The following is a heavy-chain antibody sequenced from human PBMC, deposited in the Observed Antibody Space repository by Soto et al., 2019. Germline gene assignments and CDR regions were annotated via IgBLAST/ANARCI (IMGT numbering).Heavy chain of an antibody. CDR3: AISLPDYDYIWGSYRYTVFDY. J-gene: IGHJ4*02. CDR2: INHSGST. D-gene: IGHD3-16*02. CDR1: GGSFSGYY. V-gene: IGHV4-34*01. Sequence: QVQLQQWGAGLLKPSETLSLTCAVYGGSFSGYYWSWIHQPPGKGLEWIGEINHSGSTNYNPSLKSRVTISVDTSKNQFSLKLSSVTAADTAVYYCAISLPDYDYIWGSYRYTVFDYWGQGTLVTVSS.